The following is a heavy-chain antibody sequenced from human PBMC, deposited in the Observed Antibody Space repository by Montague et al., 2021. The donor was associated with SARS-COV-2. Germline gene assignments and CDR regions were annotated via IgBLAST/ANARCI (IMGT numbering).Heavy chain of an antibody. D-gene: IGHD3/OR15-3a*01. J-gene: IGHJ4*02. CDR2: NYLSGFT. CDR3: ARGGLGNRGFDY. V-gene: IGHV4-4*02. Sequence: SETLSLTCVVSDVSLSSSTWWSWVRQSPGKGLECVWENYLSGFTXXNPSVKSRVTISLDDSWSQFSLRLTSVTAADTAVYFCARGGLGNRGFDYWGQGALVTVSS. CDR1: DVSLSSSTW.